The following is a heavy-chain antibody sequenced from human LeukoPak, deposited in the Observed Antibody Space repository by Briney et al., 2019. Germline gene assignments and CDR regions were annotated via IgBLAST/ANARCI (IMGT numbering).Heavy chain of an antibody. CDR1: GLTFNNYA. D-gene: IGHD3-22*01. J-gene: IGHJ4*02. CDR2: VSGSGGST. Sequence: GGSLRLSCAVSGLTFNNYAMSWVRQAPGKGLEWVSAVSGSGGSTYYADSVKGRFTILRDNSKNTLYLQMNTLRAEDTAVFYCAKSPKYYYDSSGFYYYDYWGQGTLVTVSS. V-gene: IGHV3-23*01. CDR3: AKSPKYYYDSSGFYYYDY.